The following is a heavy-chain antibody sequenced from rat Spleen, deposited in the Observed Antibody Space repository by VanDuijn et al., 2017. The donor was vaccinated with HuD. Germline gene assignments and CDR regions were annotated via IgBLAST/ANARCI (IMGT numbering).Heavy chain of an antibody. V-gene: IGHV5-25*01. D-gene: IGHD1-3*01. Sequence: EVQLVESGGGLVQPGRSMKLSCAASGFTFSNYDMAWVRQAPTKGLEWVASVTYDGSKTYYRDSVKGRFTISRDNAKITLYLQMDSLRSEDTATYYCARGTRNYSTYGGFVYWGQGTLVTVSS. CDR3: ARGTRNYSTYGGFVY. CDR1: GFTFSNYD. CDR2: VTYDGSKT. J-gene: IGHJ3*01.